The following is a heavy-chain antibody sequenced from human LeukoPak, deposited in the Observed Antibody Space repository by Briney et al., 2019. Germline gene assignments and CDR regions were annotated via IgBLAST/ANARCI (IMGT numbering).Heavy chain of an antibody. V-gene: IGHV1-24*01. CDR1: GYTLTELS. J-gene: IGHJ4*02. CDR3: ATPSYDSSGYYGY. D-gene: IGHD3-22*01. CDR2: FDPEDGER. Sequence: ASVKVSCKVSGYTLTELSMHWVRQAPGKGLEGLGGFDPEDGERIYAQKFQGRVTMTEDTSTDTAYMELSSLRSEDTAVYYCATPSYDSSGYYGYWGQGTLVTVSS.